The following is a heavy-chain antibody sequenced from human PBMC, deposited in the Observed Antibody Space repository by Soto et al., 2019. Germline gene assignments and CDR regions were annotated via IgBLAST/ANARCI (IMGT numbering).Heavy chain of an antibody. D-gene: IGHD3-3*01. CDR2: INPSGGST. J-gene: IGHJ6*02. CDR3: ARARRITIFGVVIGGKDGMDV. Sequence: ASVKVSCKASGYSFTSYYMHWVRQAPGQGLEWMGIINPSGGSTSYAQKFQGRVTMTRDTSTSTVYMELSSLRSEDTAVYYCARARRITIFGVVIGGKDGMDVWGQGTTVTVSS. V-gene: IGHV1-46*01. CDR1: GYSFTSYY.